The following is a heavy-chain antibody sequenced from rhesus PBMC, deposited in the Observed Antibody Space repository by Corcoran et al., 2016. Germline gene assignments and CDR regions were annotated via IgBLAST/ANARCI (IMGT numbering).Heavy chain of an antibody. V-gene: IGHV4-106*01. J-gene: IGHJ4*01. CDR2: IYGIGGGT. CDR3: ARGDY. CDR1: GGSLRDAYY. Sequence: QVQLQESGPGLVKPSETLSLTCAVSGGSLRDAYYWSWIRQPPGKGREWIGYIYGIGGGTNYNPSLKNRVTSSIDTAKNQFSLKLSSVTAADTAVYYCARGDYWGQGVLVTVSS.